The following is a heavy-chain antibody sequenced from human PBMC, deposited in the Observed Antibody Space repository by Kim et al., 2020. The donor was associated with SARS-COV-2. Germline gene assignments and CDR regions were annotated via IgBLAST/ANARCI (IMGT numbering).Heavy chain of an antibody. J-gene: IGHJ3*02. CDR3: ARGHEVGTTTNRDALDI. CDR1: GFTFTTHW. Sequence: GGSLRLSCAASGFTFTTHWMHWVRQAPGKGLVWVSRSEGSRTNYADSVKGRFTISRDNGKNTVYLQMNSLRAEDTAVYYCARGHEVGTTTNRDALDIWGQGTMVTVSS. D-gene: IGHD1-26*01. V-gene: IGHV3-74*01. CDR2: SEGSRT.